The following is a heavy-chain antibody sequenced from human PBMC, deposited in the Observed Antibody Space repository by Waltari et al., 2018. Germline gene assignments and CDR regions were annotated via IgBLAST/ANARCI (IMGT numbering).Heavy chain of an antibody. CDR1: GGSISRSTW. D-gene: IGHD6-13*01. Sequence: QVQLQESGPRLVKPSGTLSLTCVVSGGSISRSTWWSWVRQTPGKGLEWIGEIYHSGSTHYNPSLKSRVTMSVDRSKNQFSLNLSSVTAADTAVYYCARDMWGTSGWYGSDYWGQGSLVTVSA. CDR3: ARDMWGTSGWYGSDY. CDR2: IYHSGST. J-gene: IGHJ4*02. V-gene: IGHV4-4*02.